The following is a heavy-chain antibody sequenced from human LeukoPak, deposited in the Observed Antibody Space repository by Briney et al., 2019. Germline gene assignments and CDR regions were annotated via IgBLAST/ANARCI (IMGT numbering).Heavy chain of an antibody. CDR3: ATAPVTTCSGAYCYPFDY. J-gene: IGHJ4*02. Sequence: GGSVRLSCAPSGLPLRSYAIRWVRQAPGRGLAWVSAMSVCGYTYLADSVKGRLTIYRHSSKKTLDLQVNRLRAEDAPVYYFATAPVTTCSGAYCYPFDYWGQGTLVTVSS. V-gene: IGHV3-23*01. CDR2: MSVCGYT. D-gene: IGHD2-21*01. CDR1: GLPLRSYA.